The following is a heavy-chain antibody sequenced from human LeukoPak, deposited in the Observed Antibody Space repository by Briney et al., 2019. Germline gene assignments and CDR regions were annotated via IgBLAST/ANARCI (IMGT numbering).Heavy chain of an antibody. J-gene: IGHJ6*04. CDR1: GFTFSSYA. Sequence: PGRSLRLSCAASGFTFSSYAMHWVRQAPGKGLEWVAVISYDGSNKYYADSVKGRFTISRDNSKNTLYLQMNSLRAEDTAVYYCAREYDDTPYGMDVWGKGTTVTVSS. CDR3: AREYDDTPYGMDV. V-gene: IGHV3-30*04. CDR2: ISYDGSNK. D-gene: IGHD1-1*01.